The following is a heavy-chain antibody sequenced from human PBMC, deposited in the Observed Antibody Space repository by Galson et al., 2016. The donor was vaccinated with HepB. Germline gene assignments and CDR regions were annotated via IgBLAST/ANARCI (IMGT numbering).Heavy chain of an antibody. V-gene: IGHV4-4*02. D-gene: IGHD1-26*01. CDR1: GGSISSQSW. CDR2: IYHTGST. J-gene: IGHJ3*01. Sequence: SEPLSLTCAVSGGSISSQSWWCWVRQPPGKGLEWIGEIYHTGSTHYNPSLKSQITISVDKSKNQFSLKLTSVTAADTAVYYCARDAPLTIRGLYLGAGAGSFDVWGQGTMFTVSS. CDR3: ARDAPLTIRGLYLGAGAGSFDV.